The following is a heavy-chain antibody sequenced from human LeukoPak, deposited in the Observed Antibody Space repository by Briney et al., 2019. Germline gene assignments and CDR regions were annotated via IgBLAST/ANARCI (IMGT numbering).Heavy chain of an antibody. CDR2: IYYSGNT. V-gene: IGHV4-39*01. Sequence: SETLSLTCTVSGGSISSSSYYWGWIRQPRGKGLEWIGSIYYSGNTYYNPSLKSRVTISVDTSKNQFALKLNSVTAADTAVYYCARKGYCSSTSCYNFDYWGQGTLVTVSS. J-gene: IGHJ4*02. CDR1: GGSISSSSYY. D-gene: IGHD2-2*01. CDR3: ARKGYCSSTSCYNFDY.